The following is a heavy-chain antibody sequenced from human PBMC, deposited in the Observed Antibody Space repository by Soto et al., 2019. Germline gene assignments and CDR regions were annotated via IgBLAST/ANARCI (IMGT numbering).Heavy chain of an antibody. CDR3: ATYYGDYADWFFDL. CDR2: IIPVLGIA. CDR1: GGTFSSYT. Sequence: VASVKVSCKASGGTFSSYTISWVRQAPGQGLEWMGRIIPVLGIANYAQKFQGRVTMTEDTSTDTAYMELSSLRSEDTAVYYCATYYGDYADWFFDLWGRGTLVTVSS. V-gene: IGHV1-69*02. D-gene: IGHD4-17*01. J-gene: IGHJ2*01.